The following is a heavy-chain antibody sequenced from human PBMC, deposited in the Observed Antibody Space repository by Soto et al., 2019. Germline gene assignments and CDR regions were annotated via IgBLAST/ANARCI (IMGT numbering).Heavy chain of an antibody. J-gene: IGHJ6*02. CDR2: IYHSGST. D-gene: IGHD3-3*01. Sequence: SETLFLTCAVSGGSISSGGYSWSWIRQPPGKGLEWIGYIYHSGSTYYNPSLKSRVTISVDRSKNQFSLKLSSVTAADTAVYYCARAITKESNTYYDFWSGYPYYYYYGMDVWGQGTTVTVSS. CDR3: ARAITKESNTYYDFWSGYPYYYYYGMDV. V-gene: IGHV4-30-2*01. CDR1: GGSISSGGYS.